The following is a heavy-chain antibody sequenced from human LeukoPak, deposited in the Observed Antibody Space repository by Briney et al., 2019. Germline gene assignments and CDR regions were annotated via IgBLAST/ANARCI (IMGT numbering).Heavy chain of an antibody. V-gene: IGHV1-2*04. D-gene: IGHD3-22*01. CDR2: MNPNSGGT. Sequence: ASVKVSCKASGYTFTSYDINWVRQATGQGLEWMGWMNPNSGGTNYAQKFQGWVTMTRDTSISTAYMELSRLRSDDTAVYYCALSLAYYNSSGYYPFDYWGQGTLVTVSS. CDR1: GYTFTSYD. J-gene: IGHJ4*02. CDR3: ALSLAYYNSSGYYPFDY.